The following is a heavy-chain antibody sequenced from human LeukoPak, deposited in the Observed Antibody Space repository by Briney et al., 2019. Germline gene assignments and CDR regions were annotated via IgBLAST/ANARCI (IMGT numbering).Heavy chain of an antibody. V-gene: IGHV3-30*02. CDR2: IRYDGSNK. CDR1: GFTFSSYG. CDR3: AEARIAAAGYGTLFDY. D-gene: IGHD6-13*01. J-gene: IGHJ4*02. Sequence: PGGSLRLSCAASGFTFSSYGMHWVRQAPGKGLEWVAFIRYDGSNKYYADSVKGRFTISRDNSKNTLNLQMNSLRAEDTAVYYCAEARIAAAGYGTLFDYWGQGTLVTVSS.